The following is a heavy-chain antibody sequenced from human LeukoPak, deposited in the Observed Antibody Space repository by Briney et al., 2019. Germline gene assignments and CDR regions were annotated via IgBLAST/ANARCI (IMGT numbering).Heavy chain of an antibody. V-gene: IGHV3-23*01. Sequence: GGSLRLSCAVSGFTFSSYAMSWVRQAPGKGLEGGSGISSSGGSTYYADSVKGRFTISRDNSKDTLYLQMNSLRAEDTAVYYCAKVAYYDSSGYYDFWGQGTLVTVSS. CDR1: GFTFSSYA. CDR3: AKVAYYDSSGYYDF. J-gene: IGHJ4*02. CDR2: ISSSGGST. D-gene: IGHD3-22*01.